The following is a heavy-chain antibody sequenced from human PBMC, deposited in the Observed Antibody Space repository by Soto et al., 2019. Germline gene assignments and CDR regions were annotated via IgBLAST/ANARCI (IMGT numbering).Heavy chain of an antibody. J-gene: IGHJ6*02. CDR3: ARDARPRYSSSWYVDYYYSGMDV. V-gene: IGHV1-18*01. D-gene: IGHD6-13*01. CDR2: ISAYNGNT. Sequence: ASVKVSCKASGYTFPSYGISWLRQAPGQGLEWMGWISAYNGNTNYAQKLQGRVTMTTDTSTSTAYMELRSLRSDDTAVYYCARDARPRYSSSWYVDYYYSGMDVWGQGTTVTVSS. CDR1: GYTFPSYG.